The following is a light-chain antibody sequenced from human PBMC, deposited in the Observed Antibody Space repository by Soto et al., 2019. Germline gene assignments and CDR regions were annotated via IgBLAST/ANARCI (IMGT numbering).Light chain of an antibody. CDR2: GAS. CDR3: QQYGSSPRT. V-gene: IGKV3-20*01. CDR1: QSVSSSY. Sequence: LFPRSPGTLSISPGKRATLSCSASQSVSSSYLAWYQQKPGQAPRLLIYGASSRATGIPDRFSGSGSGTDFTLTISRLEPEDFAVYYCQQYGSSPRTFGQGTKVDI. J-gene: IGKJ1*01.